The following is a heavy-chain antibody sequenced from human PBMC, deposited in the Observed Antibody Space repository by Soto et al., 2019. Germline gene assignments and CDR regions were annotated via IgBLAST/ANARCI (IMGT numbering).Heavy chain of an antibody. Sequence: SETLSLTCDVPGASITTYYWSWIRQAPGKGLEWIGNVYHTGSTDYNSSLRSRVTISVDTSKNQFSLNMNSVTAADTAVYYCARRLFGSGWTLDSWGQGTLVTVSS. J-gene: IGHJ4*02. CDR3: ARRLFGSGWTLDS. CDR1: GASITTYY. V-gene: IGHV4-59*13. D-gene: IGHD6-19*01. CDR2: VYHTGST.